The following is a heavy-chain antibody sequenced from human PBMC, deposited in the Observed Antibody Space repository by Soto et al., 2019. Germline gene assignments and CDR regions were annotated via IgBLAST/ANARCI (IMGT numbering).Heavy chain of an antibody. D-gene: IGHD1-26*01. CDR3: ARDNSGIEYGDFDY. CDR2: INPKTGDT. Sequence: QVQLVQSGAEVKKPGASVKVSCKASRYTFTGYYLHWVRQAPGQGLEWMGWINPKTGDTTYAQKFQGRVTLTRDTSISTAYMDLGRLGSDDTAVYYCARDNSGIEYGDFDYWGQGTLVTVSS. J-gene: IGHJ4*02. V-gene: IGHV1-2*02. CDR1: RYTFTGYY.